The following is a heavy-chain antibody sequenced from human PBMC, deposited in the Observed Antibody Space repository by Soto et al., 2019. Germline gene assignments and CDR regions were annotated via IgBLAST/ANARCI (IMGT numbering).Heavy chain of an antibody. CDR3: ARDLSSSWYDY. CDR1: GFTFNSYA. CDR2: ISYDGSNK. J-gene: IGHJ4*02. Sequence: QVQLVESGGSVVQPGRSLRLSCAASGFTFNSYAMHWVRQAPGKGLEWVAVISYDGSNKYYADSVKGRFTISRDNSKNTLYLHMNSLRAEDTAVYYCARDLSSSWYDYWGQGTLVTVSS. D-gene: IGHD6-13*01. V-gene: IGHV3-30-3*01.